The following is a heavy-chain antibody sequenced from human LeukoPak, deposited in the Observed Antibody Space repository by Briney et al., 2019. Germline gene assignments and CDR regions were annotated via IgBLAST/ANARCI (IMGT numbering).Heavy chain of an antibody. CDR2: FYDSGST. J-gene: IGHJ4*02. CDR1: GGSIRSRNYY. CDR3: ARDPGYDSSGYGFDY. D-gene: IGHD3-22*01. V-gene: IGHV4-39*02. Sequence: SETLSLTCTVSGGSIRSRNYYWDWIRQPPGTGLEWIGNFYDSGSTYYNPSLKSRVTISGDTSKNQFSLKLTSVTAADTAVYYCARDPGYDSSGYGFDYWGQGTLVTVSS.